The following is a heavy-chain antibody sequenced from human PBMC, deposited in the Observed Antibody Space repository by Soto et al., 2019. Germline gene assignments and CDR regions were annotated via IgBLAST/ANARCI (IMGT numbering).Heavy chain of an antibody. CDR3: ARATAPHDYPWYYYGMDV. J-gene: IGHJ6*02. CDR2: INGGNGNT. V-gene: IGHV1-3*01. D-gene: IGHD4-17*01. Sequence: GASVKVSCKASGYSFSTHSIHWVRQAPGQGLEWMGWINGGNGNTKYSQKFRDRVTITRDASASTAYMELSSLRSEDTAVYYCARATAPHDYPWYYYGMDVWGQGTTVTVSS. CDR1: GYSFSTHS.